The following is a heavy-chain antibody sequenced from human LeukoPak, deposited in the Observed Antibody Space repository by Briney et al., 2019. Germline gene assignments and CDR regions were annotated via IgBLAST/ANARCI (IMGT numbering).Heavy chain of an antibody. CDR3: ARAVLGYCSGGSCYSEETFDY. Sequence: SETLSLTCTVSGGSISSSSYYWGWIRQPPGKGLEWIGSIYYSGSTYYNPSLKSRVTISVDTSKNQFSLKLSSVTAADTAVYYCARAVLGYCSGGSCYSEETFDYWGQGTLVTVSS. J-gene: IGHJ4*02. V-gene: IGHV4-39*07. CDR2: IYYSGST. CDR1: GGSISSSSYY. D-gene: IGHD2-15*01.